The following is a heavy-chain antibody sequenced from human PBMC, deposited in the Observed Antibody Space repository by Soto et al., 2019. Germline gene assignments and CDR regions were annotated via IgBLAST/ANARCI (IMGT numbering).Heavy chain of an antibody. V-gene: IGHV4-30-2*01. CDR3: ARARQYYDCEFDP. J-gene: IGHJ5*02. CDR1: DGSIISGGFS. CDR2: IFQSGST. Sequence: SETLSLTCAVSDGSIISGGFSWIWIRQPPGKGLEWIGYIFQSGSTYYIPSLKSRVTISVDRSKNQFSLNLTSVTAADTAIYYCARARQYYDCEFDPWGQGTLVTVSS. D-gene: IGHD3-22*01.